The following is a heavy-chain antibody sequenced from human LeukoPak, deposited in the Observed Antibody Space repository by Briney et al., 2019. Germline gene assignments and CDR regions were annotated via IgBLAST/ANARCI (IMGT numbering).Heavy chain of an antibody. CDR2: IRYNGSNK. D-gene: IGHD5-24*01. J-gene: IGHJ4*02. CDR1: GFTFSGYG. V-gene: IGHV3-30*02. CDR3: AKEGDGYSPNYFDY. Sequence: PGGSLRLSCAASGFTFSGYGMHWVRQAPGKGLEWVAYIRYNGSNKLYADSVKGRFTISRDNSKNTLYLQMNSLRAEDTAVYYCAKEGDGYSPNYFDYWGQGTLVTVSS.